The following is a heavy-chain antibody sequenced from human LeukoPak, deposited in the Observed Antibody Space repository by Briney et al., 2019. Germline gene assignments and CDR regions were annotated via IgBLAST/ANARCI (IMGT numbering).Heavy chain of an antibody. CDR2: ISGSGGST. J-gene: IGHJ4*02. CDR1: GFTFSSYA. CDR3: ATSLRITMIVVVGPFDY. V-gene: IGHV3-23*01. D-gene: IGHD3-22*01. Sequence: PGGSLRPSCAASGFTFSSYAMSWVRQAPGKGLEWVSAISGSGGSTYYADSVKGRFTISRDNSKNTLYLQMNSLRAEDTAVHYCATSLRITMIVVVGPFDYWGQGTLVTVSS.